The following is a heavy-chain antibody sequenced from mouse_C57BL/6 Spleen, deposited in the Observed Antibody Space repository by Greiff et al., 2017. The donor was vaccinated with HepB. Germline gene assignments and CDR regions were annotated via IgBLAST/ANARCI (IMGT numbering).Heavy chain of an antibody. V-gene: IGHV1-50*01. CDR1: GYTFTSYW. J-gene: IGHJ1*03. CDR2: IDPSDSYT. Sequence: VQLQQPGAELVKPGASVKLSCKASGYTFTSYWMQWVKQRPGQGLEWIGEIDPSDSYTNYNQKFKGKATLTVDTSSSTAYMQLSSLTSEDSAVYYCARRGYYGSRFWYFDVWGTGTTVTVSS. CDR3: ARRGYYGSRFWYFDV. D-gene: IGHD1-1*01.